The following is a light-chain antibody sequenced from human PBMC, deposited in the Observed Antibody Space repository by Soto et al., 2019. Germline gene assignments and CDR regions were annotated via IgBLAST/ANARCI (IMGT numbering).Light chain of an antibody. CDR3: QAWDSSGLYV. CDR2: QDS. V-gene: IGLV3-1*01. Sequence: SYELTQPPSVSVSPGQTASITCSGDKLGDKYACWYQQKPGQSPVLVIYQDSKRPSGIPERFSGSNSGNTATLTISGTQAMDEADYYCQAWDSSGLYVFGTGTKLTVL. J-gene: IGLJ1*01. CDR1: KLGDKY.